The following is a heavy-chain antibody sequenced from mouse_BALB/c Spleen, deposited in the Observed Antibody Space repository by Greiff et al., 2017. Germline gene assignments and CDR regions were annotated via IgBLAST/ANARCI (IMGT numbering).Heavy chain of an antibody. V-gene: IGHV1S81*02. CDR2: INPSNGGT. Sequence: VKLMESGAELVKPGASVKLSCKASGYTFTSYYMYWVKQRPGQGLEWIGEINPSNGGTNFNEKFKSKATLTVDKSSSTAYMQLSSLTSEDSAVYYCTRDWDYDGYAMDYWGQGTSVTVSS. CDR3: TRDWDYDGYAMDY. CDR1: GYTFTSYY. J-gene: IGHJ4*01. D-gene: IGHD2-4*01.